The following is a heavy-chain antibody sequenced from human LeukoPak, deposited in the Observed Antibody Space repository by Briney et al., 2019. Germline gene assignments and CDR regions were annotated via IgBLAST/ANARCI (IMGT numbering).Heavy chain of an antibody. J-gene: IGHJ4*02. CDR3: ARARITIFGVVINCFDY. CDR2: INHSGST. Sequence: PSETLSLTCAVYGGSFSGYYWSWIRQPPGKGLEWIGEINHSGSTNYNPSLKSRVTISVDTSKNQFSLKLSSVTAADTAVYYCARARITIFGVVINCFDYWGQGTLVTVSS. V-gene: IGHV4-34*01. CDR1: GGSFSGYY. D-gene: IGHD3-3*01.